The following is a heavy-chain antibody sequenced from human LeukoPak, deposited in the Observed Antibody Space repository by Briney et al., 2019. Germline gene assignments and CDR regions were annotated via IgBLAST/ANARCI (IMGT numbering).Heavy chain of an antibody. V-gene: IGHV3-74*01. D-gene: IGHD3-16*02. CDR3: ASTDYVWGSYRLDV. J-gene: IGHJ6*04. CDR2: INSDGSST. Sequence: GGSLRLSCAASGFTFSSYWMHWVRQAPGKGLVWASRINSDGSSTSYADSVKGRFTISRDNAKNTLYLQMNSLRAEDTAVYYCASTDYVWGSYRLDVWGKGITVTVSS. CDR1: GFTFSSYW.